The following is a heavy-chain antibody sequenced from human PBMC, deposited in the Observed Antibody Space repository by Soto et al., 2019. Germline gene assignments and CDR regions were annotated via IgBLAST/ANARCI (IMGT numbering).Heavy chain of an antibody. D-gene: IGHD1-1*01. CDR3: GRTIQPGTTTYFDD. CDR1: GFTFGDHY. CDR2: IRNKAHSYST. V-gene: IGHV3-72*01. Sequence: GGSLRLSCAVSGFTFGDHYMDWVRQAPGKGLEWIGRIRNKAHSYSTTYAASVKGRLIISRDYSKNSVYLQMSSLKTEDTALYYCGRTIQPGTTTYFDDWGQGTLVTVSS. J-gene: IGHJ4*02.